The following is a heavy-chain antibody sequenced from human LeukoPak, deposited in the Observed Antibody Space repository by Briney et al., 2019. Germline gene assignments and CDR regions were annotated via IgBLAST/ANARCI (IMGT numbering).Heavy chain of an antibody. J-gene: IGHJ4*02. CDR1: GYTFTGYY. CDR2: INPNSGGT. V-gene: IGHV1-2*02. CDR3: ARGSYSSSWYRVDY. Sequence: GASVKVSCTASGYTFTGYYMHWVRQAPGQGLEWMGWINPNSGGTNYAQKFQGRVTMTRDTSISTAYMELSRLRSDDTAVYYCARGSYSSSWYRVDYWGQGTLVTVSS. D-gene: IGHD6-13*01.